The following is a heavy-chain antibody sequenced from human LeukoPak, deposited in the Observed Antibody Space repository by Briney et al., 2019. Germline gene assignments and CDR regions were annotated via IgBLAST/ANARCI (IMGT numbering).Heavy chain of an antibody. D-gene: IGHD3-22*01. CDR1: GFTFSSYS. CDR3: ARDFDSPDDSSKGEVDY. V-gene: IGHV3-21*01. Sequence: PGGSLRLYCAASGFTFSSYSLNWIRQAPGKGLEWVSSISNSSSYIYYADSVKGRFTISRDNAKNSLYLQMNSLRAEDTAVYYCARDFDSPDDSSKGEVDYWGQGTMVTVSS. J-gene: IGHJ4*02. CDR2: ISNSSSYI.